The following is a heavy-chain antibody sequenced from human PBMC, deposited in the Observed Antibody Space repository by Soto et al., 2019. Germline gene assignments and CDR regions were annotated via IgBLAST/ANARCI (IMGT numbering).Heavy chain of an antibody. V-gene: IGHV3-23*01. CDR1: GFTFSSTFNNYA. Sequence: PGGSLRLSCAASGFTFSSTFNNYAMTWVRQAPGKGLEWVSAISGSGGDTYYAASVKGRFTISRDNSKNTLYLQMKSLRAEDTAVYYCARDPPATRHGRDVWGKGTRATGSS. CDR3: ARDPPATRHGRDV. CDR2: ISGSGGDT. J-gene: IGHJ6*04.